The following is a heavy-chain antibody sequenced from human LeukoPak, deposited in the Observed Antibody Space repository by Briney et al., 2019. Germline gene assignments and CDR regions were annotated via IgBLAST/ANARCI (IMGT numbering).Heavy chain of an antibody. D-gene: IGHD1-26*01. CDR3: ARVRSGSYYVFDS. CDR1: GFTFSSYE. Sequence: GGSLRLSCAASGFTFSSYEMNWVRQAPGKGLEWVSYISSSGSTIYYADSVKGRFTISRDNARNSLPLQMNSLRAEDTAVYYCARVRSGSYYVFDSWGQGTLVTVSS. J-gene: IGHJ4*02. V-gene: IGHV3-48*03. CDR2: ISSSGSTI.